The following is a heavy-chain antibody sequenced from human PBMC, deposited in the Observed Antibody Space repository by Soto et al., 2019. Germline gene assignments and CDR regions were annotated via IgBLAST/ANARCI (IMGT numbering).Heavy chain of an antibody. CDR3: AKSTGGTANGMGV. Sequence: EVQVVESGGGLVQPGRSLRLSFAASGFSFDDYAMHWVRQAPGKGLEWVSGISWNSGTIGYAASVKGRFTISRDNAKNSLYLQMNSLRAEDTALYYCAKSTGGTANGMGVWGQGTTVTVSS. V-gene: IGHV3-9*01. J-gene: IGHJ6*02. CDR2: ISWNSGTI. CDR1: GFSFDDYA. D-gene: IGHD2-8*02.